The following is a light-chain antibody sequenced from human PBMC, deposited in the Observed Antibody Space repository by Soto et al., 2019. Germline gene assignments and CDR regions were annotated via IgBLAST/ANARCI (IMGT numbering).Light chain of an antibody. CDR2: EVT. V-gene: IGLV2-14*01. Sequence: QSVLTQPASVSGSPGQSITIFCTGTSSDGGAYKFVSWYRHHPGRAPQVMIYEVTNRPSGVSSRFSGSKSGNTASLTISGLQPEDDGDYYCSSYSSTSTPWVFGGGTKVTVL. CDR3: SSYSSTSTPWV. J-gene: IGLJ3*02. CDR1: SSDGGAYKF.